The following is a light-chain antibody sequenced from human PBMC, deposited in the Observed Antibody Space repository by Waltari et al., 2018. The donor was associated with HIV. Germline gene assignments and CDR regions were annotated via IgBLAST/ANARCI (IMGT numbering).Light chain of an antibody. V-gene: IGLV1-47*01. J-gene: IGLJ1*01. Sequence: GQRVTIPCSGSSSNIGRNYVYWHQQLPGTAPKLLIYRNNQRPSGVPDRFSGSKSGTSASLAINGLRSEDEADYYCAAWNDSLSGYVFGTGTKVTV. CDR3: AAWNDSLSGYV. CDR1: SSNIGRNY. CDR2: RNN.